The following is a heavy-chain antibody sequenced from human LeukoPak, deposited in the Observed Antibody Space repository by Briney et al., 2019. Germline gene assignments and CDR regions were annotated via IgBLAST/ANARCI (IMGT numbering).Heavy chain of an antibody. CDR1: GFTFSSYG. CDR3: ARDPLGAVANDAFDI. Sequence: PGGSLRLSCAASGFTFSSYGMHWVRQAPGKGLEWVAVIWYDGSNKYYADSVKGRFTISRDNSKNTLYLQMNSLRAEDAAVHYCARDPLGAVANDAFDIWGQGTMVTVSS. CDR2: IWYDGSNK. J-gene: IGHJ3*02. V-gene: IGHV3-33*01. D-gene: IGHD6-19*01.